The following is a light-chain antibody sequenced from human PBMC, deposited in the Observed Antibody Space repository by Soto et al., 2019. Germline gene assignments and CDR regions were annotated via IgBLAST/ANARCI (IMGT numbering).Light chain of an antibody. CDR3: QKHDGVPL. V-gene: IGKV1-33*01. J-gene: IGKJ3*01. CDR1: QDISNH. Sequence: DIQLTQSPSSLSASVGDRVTITCQASQDISNHLNWYQQKPGKAPNLLTYDASEMETGVPSRFSGGGSRTFFSFTINSLQPEEIATYYCQKHDGVPLFGPGTKVEI. CDR2: DAS.